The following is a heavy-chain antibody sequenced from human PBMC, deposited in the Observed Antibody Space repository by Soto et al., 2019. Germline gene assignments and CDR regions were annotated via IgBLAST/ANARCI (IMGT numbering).Heavy chain of an antibody. Sequence: SETLSLTCAVYGGSFSGYYWSWIRQPPGKGLEWIGEINHSGSTNYNPSLKSRVTISVDTSKNQFSLKLSSVTAADTAVYYFSRVGPYYYDSSGYYQQTIDLSYPGSHHYYYYYGMDVWGQGTTVTVSS. D-gene: IGHD3-22*01. J-gene: IGHJ6*02. CDR2: INHSGST. CDR1: GGSFSGYY. V-gene: IGHV4-34*01. CDR3: SRVGPYYYDSSGYYQQTIDLSYPGSHHYYYYYGMDV.